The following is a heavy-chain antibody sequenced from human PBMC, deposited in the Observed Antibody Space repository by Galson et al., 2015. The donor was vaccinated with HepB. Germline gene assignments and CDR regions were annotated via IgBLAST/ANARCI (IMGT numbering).Heavy chain of an antibody. CDR3: ARDLKSGNSSQIDF. CDR2: ISDSNTYI. Sequence: SLRLSCAASGFNFKIYGMNWVRQAPGKGLEWVASISDSNTYIFYADSVKGRFTISRDDAKNSVFLLMNTLGVEDTALYYCARDLKSGNSSQIDFWGQGTLVTVSS. CDR1: GFNFKIYG. D-gene: IGHD6-6*01. V-gene: IGHV3-21*01. J-gene: IGHJ4*02.